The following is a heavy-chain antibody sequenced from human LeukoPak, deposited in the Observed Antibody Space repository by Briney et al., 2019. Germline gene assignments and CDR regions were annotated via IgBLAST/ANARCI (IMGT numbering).Heavy chain of an antibody. D-gene: IGHD3-3*02. V-gene: IGHV4-34*01. CDR1: GGSFSGYY. Sequence: SETLSLTCAVYGGSFSGYYWSWVRGSPGQGLEWIGEIGDSVRTDYNPSLKSRVTISVDTSKNQFSLELSSVTAADTAVYYCASSNHFWSGYYLLDYWGQGTLVTVSS. CDR3: ASSNHFWSGYYLLDY. J-gene: IGHJ4*02. CDR2: IGDSVRT.